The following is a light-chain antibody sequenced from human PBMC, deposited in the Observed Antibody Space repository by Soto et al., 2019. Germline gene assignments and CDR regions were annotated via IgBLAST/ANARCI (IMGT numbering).Light chain of an antibody. CDR1: QSVSTN. CDR2: DAS. J-gene: IGKJ1*01. CDR3: QQYNNWQT. Sequence: EIVVTQSPATLSVSPGERATLSCRASQSVSTNLAWYHQKPGQAPRLLIYDASTGATGIPARFSGSGSGTEFTLTISSLQSEDFAVYYCQQYNNWQTFGQGTKVDIK. V-gene: IGKV3-15*01.